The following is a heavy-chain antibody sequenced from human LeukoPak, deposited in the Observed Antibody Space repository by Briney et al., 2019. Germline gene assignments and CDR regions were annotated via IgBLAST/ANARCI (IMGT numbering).Heavy chain of an antibody. Sequence: PGGSLRLSCAGSGFNFSSYSMSWVRQAPWKGLEFVSSISSSSSFIYYADSVKGRFTISRDDSENTLYLQMNSLRAEDTAVYYCAKATGYLLWGQGTLVTVSS. J-gene: IGHJ4*02. CDR3: AKATGYLL. CDR2: ISSSSSFI. D-gene: IGHD1-14*01. CDR1: GFNFSSYS. V-gene: IGHV3-21*04.